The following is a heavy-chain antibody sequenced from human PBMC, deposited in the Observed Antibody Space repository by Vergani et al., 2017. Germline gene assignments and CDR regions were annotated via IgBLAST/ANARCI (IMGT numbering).Heavy chain of an antibody. CDR3: ARELGYCSSTSCQTGHYYYGMDV. CDR1: GFTFSSYS. Sequence: EVQLVESGGGLVKPGGSLRLSCAASGFTFSSYSMNWVRQAPGKGLEWVLSISSSSSYIYYADSVKGRFTISRDNAKNSLYLQMNSLRAEDTAVYYCARELGYCSSTSCQTGHYYYGMDVWGQGTTVTVSS. D-gene: IGHD2-2*01. CDR2: ISSSSSYI. J-gene: IGHJ6*02. V-gene: IGHV3-21*01.